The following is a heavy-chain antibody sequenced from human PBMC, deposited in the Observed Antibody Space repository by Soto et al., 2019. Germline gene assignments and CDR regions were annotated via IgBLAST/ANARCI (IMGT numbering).Heavy chain of an antibody. CDR2: IYYSGST. CDR1: GGSISSSSYY. V-gene: IGHV4-39*07. J-gene: IGHJ4*02. CDR3: ARERGYCSSTSCYDIDY. D-gene: IGHD2-2*01. Sequence: LSLTCTVSGGSISSSSYYWGWIRQPPGKGLEWIGSIYYSGSTYYNPPLKSRVTISVDTSKNQFSLKLSSVTAADTAVYYCARERGYCSSTSCYDIDYWGQGTLVTVSS.